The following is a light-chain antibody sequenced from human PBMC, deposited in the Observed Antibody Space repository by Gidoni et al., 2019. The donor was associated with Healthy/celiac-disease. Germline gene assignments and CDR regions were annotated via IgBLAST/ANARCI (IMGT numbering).Light chain of an antibody. Sequence: EIVLTQSPATLSWSPGERATLSCRASQSVSSYLAWYQQKPGQAPRLLIYDASNRATGIPARFSGSGSWTDFTLTISSLEPEDFAVYYCQQRSNWPTFGQGTKVEIK. CDR3: QQRSNWPT. J-gene: IGKJ1*01. CDR2: DAS. V-gene: IGKV3-11*01. CDR1: QSVSSY.